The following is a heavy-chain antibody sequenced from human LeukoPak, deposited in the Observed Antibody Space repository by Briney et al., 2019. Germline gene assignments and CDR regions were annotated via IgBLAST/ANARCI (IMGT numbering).Heavy chain of an antibody. CDR3: AREEGDILTGYWIY. CDR2: ISGSGGST. Sequence: GGSLRLSCAASGFTFSSYAMSWVRQAPGKGLEWVSAISGSGGSTYYADSVKGRFTISRDNSKNTLYLQMNSLRAEDTAVYYCAREEGDILTGYWIYWGQGTLVTVSS. V-gene: IGHV3-23*01. CDR1: GFTFSSYA. J-gene: IGHJ4*02. D-gene: IGHD3-9*01.